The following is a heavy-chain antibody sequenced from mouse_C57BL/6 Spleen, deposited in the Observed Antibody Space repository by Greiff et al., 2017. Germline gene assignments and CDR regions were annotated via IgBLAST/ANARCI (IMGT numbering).Heavy chain of an antibody. CDR3: ARYSNYVPFAY. J-gene: IGHJ3*01. D-gene: IGHD2-5*01. V-gene: IGHV2-2*01. CDR2: IWSGGST. Sequence: VMLVESGPGLVQPSQSLSITCTASGFTLTSYGVHWVRQSPGKGLEWLGVIWSGGSTDYNAAFISRLSISKDNSKSQVFFKMNSLQADDTAIYYCARYSNYVPFAYWGQGTLVTVSA. CDR1: GFTLTSYG.